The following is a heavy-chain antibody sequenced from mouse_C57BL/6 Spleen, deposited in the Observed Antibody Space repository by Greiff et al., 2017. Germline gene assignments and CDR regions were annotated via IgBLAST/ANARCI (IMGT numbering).Heavy chain of an antibody. CDR3: ARPYCNYFDY. CDR1: GFTFSSYA. Sequence: DVKLVESGGGLVKPGGSLKLSCAASGFTFSSYAMSWVRQTPEKRLEWVATISDGGSYTYYPDNVKGRFTISRDNAKNNLYLQMSHLKSEDTAMYYCARPYCNYFDYWGQGTTLTVSS. D-gene: IGHD6-5*01. CDR2: ISDGGSYT. J-gene: IGHJ2*01. V-gene: IGHV5-4*03.